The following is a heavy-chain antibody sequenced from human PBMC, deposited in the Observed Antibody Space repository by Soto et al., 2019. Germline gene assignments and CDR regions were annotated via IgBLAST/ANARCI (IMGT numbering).Heavy chain of an antibody. Sequence: ASVKVSCKASGYTFINYYIHWVRQAPGQGLEWMAIINPMGGSTNYAQEFQGRVTLTSDTSTSTVYMELSSLRFEDTALFYCARDLAAGDLWGQGTMVTVSS. J-gene: IGHJ4*02. CDR2: INPMGGST. CDR1: GYTFINYY. CDR3: ARDLAAGDL. D-gene: IGHD6-13*01. V-gene: IGHV1-46*01.